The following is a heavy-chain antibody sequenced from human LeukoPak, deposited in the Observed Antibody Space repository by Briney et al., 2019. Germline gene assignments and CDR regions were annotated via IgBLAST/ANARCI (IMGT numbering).Heavy chain of an antibody. CDR1: GFTFSNYE. D-gene: IGHD4-23*01. CDR3: ARNGGNGAFDV. CDR2: IRNSGPTI. V-gene: IGHV3-48*03. J-gene: IGHJ3*01. Sequence: GGSLRLSCAASGFTFSNYEMNWVRQAPGKGLEWISYIRNSGPTIYYADSVKGRFTISRDNSKSTLYIQMNSLRAEDTAVYYCARNGGNGAFDVWGQGTMVTVSS.